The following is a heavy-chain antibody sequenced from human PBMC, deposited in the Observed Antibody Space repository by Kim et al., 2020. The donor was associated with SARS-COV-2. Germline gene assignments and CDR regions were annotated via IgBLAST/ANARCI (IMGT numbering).Heavy chain of an antibody. CDR3: AKDTAMEQYYYYGMDV. J-gene: IGHJ6*02. D-gene: IGHD5-18*01. V-gene: IGHV3-23*01. Sequence: SGKGRFTISRDNSKDTLYLQMNSLRAEDTAVYYCAKDTAMEQYYYYGMDVWGQGTTVTVSS.